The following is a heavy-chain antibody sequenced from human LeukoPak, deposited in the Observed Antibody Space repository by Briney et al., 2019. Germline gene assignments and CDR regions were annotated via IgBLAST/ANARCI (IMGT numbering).Heavy chain of an antibody. Sequence: PGGSLRLSCAASGFTFSSYSMNWVRQAPGKGLEWVSSISSSSSYIYYADSVKGRFTISRDNAKNSLYLQMNSLRAEDTAVYYCARRCRIQLWLRESAFDYWGQGTLVTVSS. J-gene: IGHJ4*02. CDR1: GFTFSSYS. CDR3: ARRCRIQLWLRESAFDY. V-gene: IGHV3-21*01. CDR2: ISSSSSYI. D-gene: IGHD5-18*01.